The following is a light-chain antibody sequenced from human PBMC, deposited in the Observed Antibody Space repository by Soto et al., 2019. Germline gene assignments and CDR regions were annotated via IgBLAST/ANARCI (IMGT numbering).Light chain of an antibody. V-gene: IGKV1-5*03. Sequence: DIQMTQSPSTLSASVGDRVTITCRASQSISSWLAWYQQKPGKAPKLLIYKASSLESGVPSRFSGSGSGTEFTPTISTLQPDDFATYDCQQYNSSPWTFGQGTKVEIK. CDR2: KAS. CDR1: QSISSW. CDR3: QQYNSSPWT. J-gene: IGKJ1*01.